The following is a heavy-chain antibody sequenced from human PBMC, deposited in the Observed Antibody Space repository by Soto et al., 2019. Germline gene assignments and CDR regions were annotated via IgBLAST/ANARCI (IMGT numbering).Heavy chain of an antibody. CDR2: INDYGTTI. CDR1: GFNLGSYW. J-gene: IGHJ4*02. Sequence: PGGSLRLSCAASGFNLGSYWMHWVRQAPGKGLVWVSRINDYGTTINYAESVEGRFTISRDDAKSEVYLQMNNLRAEDTAVYYCARGGLEPFDYWGQGALV. D-gene: IGHD1-1*01. CDR3: ARGGLEPFDY. V-gene: IGHV3-74*01.